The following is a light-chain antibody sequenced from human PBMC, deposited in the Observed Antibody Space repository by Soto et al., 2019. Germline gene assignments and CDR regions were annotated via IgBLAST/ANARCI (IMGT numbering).Light chain of an antibody. CDR1: SSSIGAGYD. V-gene: IGLV1-40*01. CDR3: QSYDTSLSGSYV. J-gene: IGLJ1*01. CDR2: GNS. Sequence: QSVLTQPPSVSGAPGQSVTISCTGSSSSIGAGYDVHWYRQLPGTAPKLLIYGNSNRPSGVPDRFSGSNSGTSASLAINGLQAGDEADYYCQSYDTSLSGSYVFGTGTKVTVL.